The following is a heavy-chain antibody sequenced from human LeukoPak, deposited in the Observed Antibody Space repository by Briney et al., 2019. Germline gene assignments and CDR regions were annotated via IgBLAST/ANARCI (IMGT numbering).Heavy chain of an antibody. Sequence: PSETLSLTCTVSGGSISSSSYYWGWIRQPPGKGLEWIGSIYYSGSTYYNPSLKSRVTISVDTSKNQFSLKLSSVTAADTAVYYCARRRAVAGTKSLYYFDYWGQGILVTVSS. CDR1: GGSISSSSYY. CDR2: IYYSGST. V-gene: IGHV4-39*01. J-gene: IGHJ4*02. CDR3: ARRRAVAGTKSLYYFDY. D-gene: IGHD6-19*01.